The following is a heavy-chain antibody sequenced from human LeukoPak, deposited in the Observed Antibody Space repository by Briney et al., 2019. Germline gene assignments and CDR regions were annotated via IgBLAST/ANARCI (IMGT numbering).Heavy chain of an antibody. V-gene: IGHV3-15*01. CDR2: IKSKTDGGTT. D-gene: IGHD3-10*01. J-gene: IGHJ4*02. Sequence: GGSLRLSCAASGFTFSNAWMSWVRQAPGKGLEWVGRIKSKTDGGTTDYAAPVKGRFTISRDDSKNTLYLQMNSLKTEDTAVYYCTTGGVYYYGSRSYYSFDYWGQGTLVTVSS. CDR3: TTGGVYYYGSRSYYSFDY. CDR1: GFTFSNAW.